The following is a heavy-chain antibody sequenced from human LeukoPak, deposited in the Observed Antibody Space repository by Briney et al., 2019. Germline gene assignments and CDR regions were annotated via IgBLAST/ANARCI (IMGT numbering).Heavy chain of an antibody. D-gene: IGHD3-3*01. V-gene: IGHV3-23*01. CDR2: ICGSGGST. CDR3: ASTQSDFWSGYYT. J-gene: IGHJ5*02. Sequence: GGSLRLSCAASGFTFSSYAMSWVRQAPGKGVEWVSSICGSGGSTYYADSVKGRFTISRDNSKNTLYLQMSSLRAEDTAVYYCASTQSDFWSGYYTWGQGTLVTVSS. CDR1: GFTFSSYA.